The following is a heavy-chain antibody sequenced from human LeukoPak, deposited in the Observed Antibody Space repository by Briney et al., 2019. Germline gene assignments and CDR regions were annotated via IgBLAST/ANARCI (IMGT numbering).Heavy chain of an antibody. D-gene: IGHD3-10*01. CDR2: IYYSGST. J-gene: IGHJ4*02. CDR3: ASTSGVTMVRGVSFDY. CDR1: GGSFSGYY. V-gene: IGHV4-59*01. Sequence: PSETLSLTCAVYGGSFSGYYWSWIRQPPGKGLEWIGYIYYSGSTNYNPSLKSRVTISVDTSKNQFSLKLSSVTAADTAVYYCASTSGVTMVRGVSFDYWGQGTLVTVSS.